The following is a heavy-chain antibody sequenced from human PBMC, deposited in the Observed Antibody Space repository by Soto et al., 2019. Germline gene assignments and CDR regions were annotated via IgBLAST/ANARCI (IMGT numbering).Heavy chain of an antibody. CDR1: PSSRSNGMNY. CDR2: VYFTGTT. Sequence: SVTLPRTYTVSPSSRSNGMNYWSQIWQPPVKGLEWIGNVYFTGTTIYNPSLKSRVTMSVDTYKDQFFLKLTSVTAADTAVYYCARYCNNSDCRHLYYFDYWGLGTLVTVSS. J-gene: IGHJ4*02. V-gene: IGHV4-61*01. D-gene: IGHD2-8*01. CDR3: ARYCNNSDCRHLYYFDY.